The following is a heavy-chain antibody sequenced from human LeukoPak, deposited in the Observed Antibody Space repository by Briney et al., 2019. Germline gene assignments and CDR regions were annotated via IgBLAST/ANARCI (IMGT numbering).Heavy chain of an antibody. D-gene: IGHD3-16*01. J-gene: IGHJ3*01. CDR2: IYYTGST. CDR3: ARGGSVKAFDV. CDR1: GVSVSSGSYH. V-gene: IGHV4-61*01. Sequence: KSSETLSLTCAVSGVSVSSGSYHWSWIRQPPGKGLERIGYIYYTGSTNYNPSLKSRAIISVDTTKNQFSLHLSSVTAADAAVYYCARGGSVKAFDVWGQGTMITVSS.